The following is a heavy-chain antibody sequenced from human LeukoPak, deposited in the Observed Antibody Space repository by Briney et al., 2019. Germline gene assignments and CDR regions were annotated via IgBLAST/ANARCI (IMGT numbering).Heavy chain of an antibody. CDR2: INHSGST. J-gene: IGHJ4*02. CDR3: ASLGPHVKYYSGSGSNKWSDY. CDR1: GGSFSGYC. D-gene: IGHD3-10*01. V-gene: IGHV4-34*01. Sequence: SETLSLTCAVYGGSFSGYCWSWIRKPPGKGLEWIGEINHSGSTNYNPSLKSRGTISVDTSKNQFSLSLKSVTVADTAGDYGASLGPHVKYYSGSGSNKWSDYCGQGTLVTVS.